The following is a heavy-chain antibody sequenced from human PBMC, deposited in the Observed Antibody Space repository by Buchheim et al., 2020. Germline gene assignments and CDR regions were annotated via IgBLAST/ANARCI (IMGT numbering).Heavy chain of an antibody. CDR2: IKSNPDGGTT. CDR1: GFIFSNAW. V-gene: IGHV3-15*07. CDR3: TTGQYVDN. J-gene: IGHJ4*02. D-gene: IGHD5-12*01. Sequence: EVQLVESGGGLVKPGGSLRLSCAASGFIFSNAWMNWVRQAPGKGLEWVGRIKSNPDGGTTHYAAPMKGRFTVSRDDSNNAVYLQMNSLNSEDTAVYYCTTGQYVDNWGRGTL.